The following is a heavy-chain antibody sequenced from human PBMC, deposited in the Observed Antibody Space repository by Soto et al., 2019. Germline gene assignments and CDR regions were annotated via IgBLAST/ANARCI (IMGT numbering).Heavy chain of an antibody. Sequence: QGQLVQSGAEVKKPGSSVKVSCKASGGTFSSYTISWVRQAPGQGLKWMGRIIPILGIANYAQKFQGRVTISADKVTSTAYMELSSLRSEDTVVYSCAITGGRFINFDYWGQGTLVTVSS. CDR1: GGTFSSYT. CDR2: IIPILGIA. J-gene: IGHJ4*02. V-gene: IGHV1-69*02. CDR3: AITGGRFINFDY. D-gene: IGHD3-10*01.